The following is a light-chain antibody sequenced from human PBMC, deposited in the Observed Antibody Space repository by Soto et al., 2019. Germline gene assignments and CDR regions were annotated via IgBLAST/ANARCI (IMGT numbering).Light chain of an antibody. J-gene: IGLJ1*01. CDR3: AAWDDSLNGYV. CDR2: SNS. Sequence: QAVLTQPPSASGTPGQRVTISCSGSSSNIGSDSVNWYQQLPGTTPNLLIYSNSQRPSVVPDRFSGSKSGTSASLAISGLQSEDEADYYCAAWDDSLNGYVFGTGTKVTVL. V-gene: IGLV1-44*01. CDR1: SSNIGSDS.